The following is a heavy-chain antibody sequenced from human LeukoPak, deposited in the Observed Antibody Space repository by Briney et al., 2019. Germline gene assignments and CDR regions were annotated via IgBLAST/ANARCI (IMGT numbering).Heavy chain of an antibody. D-gene: IGHD3-10*01. CDR2: IYYSGST. Sequence: TSETLSLTCTVSDGSISSYYWSWIRQPPGKGLEWIGYIYYSGSTNYNPSLKSRVTISVDTSKNQFSLKLSSVTAADTAVYYCARAGPNRYGSGSYFDYWGQGTLVTVSS. CDR3: ARAGPNRYGSGSYFDY. CDR1: DGSISSYY. J-gene: IGHJ4*02. V-gene: IGHV4-59*12.